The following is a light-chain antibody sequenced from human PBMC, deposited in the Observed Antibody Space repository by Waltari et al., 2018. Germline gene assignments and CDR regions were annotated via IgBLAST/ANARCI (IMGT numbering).Light chain of an antibody. CDR1: ILAKTH. CDR3: YSASDNNLVI. V-gene: IGLV3-27*01. J-gene: IGLJ2*01. CDR2: QDN. Sequence: SYELTQPSSVSVSPGQTARITCSGDILAKTHARGFQQKPGQAPLLVIFQDNLRPSGIPERFSGSSSGTTVTLTISGAHVDDEADSHCYSASDNNLVIFGGGTKLTVL.